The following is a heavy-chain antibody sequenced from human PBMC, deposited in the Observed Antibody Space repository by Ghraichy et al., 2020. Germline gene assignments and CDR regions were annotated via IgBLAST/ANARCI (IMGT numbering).Heavy chain of an antibody. Sequence: SETLSLTCTVSGYSISSGNYWGWIRQPPGKGLEWIGSIYHTGSTFYNQSLKSRVTISVDTSKNQFSLKLSSVTAADTAVYYCARDRYWGQGTLVTVSS. J-gene: IGHJ4*02. CDR1: GYSISSGNY. CDR2: IYHTGST. CDR3: ARDRY. V-gene: IGHV4-38-2*02.